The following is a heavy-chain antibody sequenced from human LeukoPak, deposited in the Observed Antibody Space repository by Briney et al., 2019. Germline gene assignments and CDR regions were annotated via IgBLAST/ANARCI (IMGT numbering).Heavy chain of an antibody. Sequence: GGSLRLSCAASGFTFSSYGMHWVRQAPGKGLEWVAVIWYDGSNKYYADSVKGRFTISRDNSKNTLYLQMNSLRAEDTAVYYCAREAIFGVVDLAFDYWGQGTLVTVSS. J-gene: IGHJ4*02. D-gene: IGHD3-3*01. CDR3: AREAIFGVVDLAFDY. CDR2: IWYDGSNK. CDR1: GFTFSSYG. V-gene: IGHV3-33*08.